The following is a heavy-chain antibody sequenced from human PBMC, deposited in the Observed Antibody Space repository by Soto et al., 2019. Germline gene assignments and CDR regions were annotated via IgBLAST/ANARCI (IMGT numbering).Heavy chain of an antibody. J-gene: IGHJ4*02. CDR1: GFTFSSYS. CDR3: ATKTYSSSAGDY. Sequence: XVSLRLSCAASGFTFSSYSMDWVRQAPGKGLEWVSYISSSSSTIYYADSVKGRFTISRDNAKNSLYLQMNSLRDEDTAVYYCATKTYSSSAGDYWGQGTLVTVSS. CDR2: ISSSSSTI. D-gene: IGHD6-6*01. V-gene: IGHV3-48*02.